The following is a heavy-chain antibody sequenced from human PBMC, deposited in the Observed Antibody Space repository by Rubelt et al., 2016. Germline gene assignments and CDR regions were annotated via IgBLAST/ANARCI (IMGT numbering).Heavy chain of an antibody. CDR1: GGSFSGYY. CDR3: ARFQQRRRLHDAFDI. D-gene: IGHD5-18*01. V-gene: IGHV4-34*01. CDR2: LNHSGIT. Sequence: QLQLQQWGAGLLKPSETLSLTCAVYGGSFSGYYWSWIRQPPGKGLEWIGELNHSGITNYNPSLKSRFTISVETSKNQFSLKLSSVTAADTAVYYCARFQQRRRLHDAFDIWGQGTMVTVSS. J-gene: IGHJ3*02.